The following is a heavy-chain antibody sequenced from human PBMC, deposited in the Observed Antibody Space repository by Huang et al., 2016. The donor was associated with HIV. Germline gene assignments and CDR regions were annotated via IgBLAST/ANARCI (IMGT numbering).Heavy chain of an antibody. Sequence: QVQLVQSGAEVKKPGSSVKVSCKASGGSFRNFAIGWVRQAPGQWLEWRGGIIPTLGTANYAQKFQGRVTIIADESTSTAYMELSSLRSEDTAVYYCATVDYYDTSGPQRGYFDNWGQGTLVTVSS. CDR2: IIPTLGTA. J-gene: IGHJ4*02. CDR1: GGSFRNFA. V-gene: IGHV1-69*01. CDR3: ATVDYYDTSGPQRGYFDN. D-gene: IGHD3-22*01.